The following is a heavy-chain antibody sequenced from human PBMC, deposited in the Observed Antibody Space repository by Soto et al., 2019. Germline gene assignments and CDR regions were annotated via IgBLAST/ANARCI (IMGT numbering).Heavy chain of an antibody. CDR2: ISWNSGII. D-gene: IGHD1-26*01. CDR1: GFTFADYA. V-gene: IGHV3-9*01. Sequence: LGGSLRLSCAASGFTFADYAIHWVRQAPGKGLEWVSYISWNSGIIRYADSVKGRFTISRDNAKNTLYLQMNSLRAEDTAVYYCARDPFGATTYWGQGTLVTVSS. CDR3: ARDPFGATTY. J-gene: IGHJ4*02.